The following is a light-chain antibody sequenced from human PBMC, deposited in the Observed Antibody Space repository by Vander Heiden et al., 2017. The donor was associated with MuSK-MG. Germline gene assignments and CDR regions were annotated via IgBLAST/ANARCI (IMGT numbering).Light chain of an antibody. J-gene: IGKJ4*02. V-gene: IGKV1-12*01. CDR1: QVIRGW. CDR2: SAS. CDR3: QQAPRVSRT. Sequence: DIQLTQSPSSVSASVVDQVTITCRASQVIRGWFAWYQQKPGKAPKLLIYSASTWQSGVPTRVSGRGSGTEVTLTISSLQPDDFATYYCQQAPRVSRTFGEGTRVEIK.